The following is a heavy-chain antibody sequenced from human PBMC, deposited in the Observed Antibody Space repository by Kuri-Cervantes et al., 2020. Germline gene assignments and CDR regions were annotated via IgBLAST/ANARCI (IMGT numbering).Heavy chain of an antibody. V-gene: IGHV3-30-3*01. Sequence: GGSLRPSCAASGFTFSSYAMHWVRQAPGKGLEWVAVISYDGSNKYYADSVKGRFTISRDNSKNTLYLQMNSLRAEDTAVYYCARVALYCSSTSCRYNYYYYGMDVWGQGTTVTVSS. D-gene: IGHD2-2*01. J-gene: IGHJ6*02. CDR2: ISYDGSNK. CDR3: ARVALYCSSTSCRYNYYYYGMDV. CDR1: GFTFSSYA.